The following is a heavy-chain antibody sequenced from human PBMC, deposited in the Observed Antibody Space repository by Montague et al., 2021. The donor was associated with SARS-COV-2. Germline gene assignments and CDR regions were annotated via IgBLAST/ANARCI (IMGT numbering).Heavy chain of an antibody. CDR2: IVTDGTTT. V-gene: IGHV3-74*01. J-gene: IGHJ4*02. D-gene: IGHD1-26*01. CDR3: VRDLAGRYGY. Sequence: SLRLSCAASGFTFSSYWMHWVRQAPGKGPVWVSRIVTDGTTTNYADSVRGRFSISRDNAKNTLYLQMHSLRDDDTAVYYCVRDLAGRYGYWGQGALVTVSS. CDR1: GFTFSSYW.